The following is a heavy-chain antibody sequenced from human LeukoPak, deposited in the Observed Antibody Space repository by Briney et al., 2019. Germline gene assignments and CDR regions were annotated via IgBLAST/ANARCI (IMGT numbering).Heavy chain of an antibody. J-gene: IGHJ5*02. V-gene: IGHV4-34*01. CDR3: ARGRDHIAARRRPNWFDP. CDR1: GGSFSGYY. Sequence: KSSETLSLTCAVYGGSFSGYYWSWIRQPPGKGLEWIGEIIHSGSTNYNPSLKSRVSISVDTSENQFSLKLSSVTAADTAVYYCARGRDHIAARRRPNWFDPWGQGTLVTVSS. CDR2: IIHSGST. D-gene: IGHD6-6*01.